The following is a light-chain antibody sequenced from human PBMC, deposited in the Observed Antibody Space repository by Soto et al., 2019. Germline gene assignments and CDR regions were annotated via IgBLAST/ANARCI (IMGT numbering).Light chain of an antibody. CDR1: SSDIGGYDF. Sequence: QSVLTQPPSASGSPGQAVTISCTGTSSDIGGYDFVSWYQVRPGEAPQLIIYNVNGRPSGVPRRFSGSKSGNTASLTVSGLQAVDEADYHCSSYSDTNIYVFGTGTKVTVL. V-gene: IGLV2-8*01. CDR2: NVN. CDR3: SSYSDTNIYV. J-gene: IGLJ1*01.